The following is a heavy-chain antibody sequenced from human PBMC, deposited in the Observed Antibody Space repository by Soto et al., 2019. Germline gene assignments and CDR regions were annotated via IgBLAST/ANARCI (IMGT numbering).Heavy chain of an antibody. CDR3: AIDH. D-gene: IGHD5-12*01. CDR2: INKRGDAT. Sequence: SGFTFSSFGMGWVRQAPGKGLDFVSAINKRGDATFYADSVKGRFTIPRDNSKNTLFLQMDSLRAEAYIGYGHAIDHWGQGILVTVSS. J-gene: IGHJ4*02. V-gene: IGHV3-23*01. CDR1: GFTFSSFG.